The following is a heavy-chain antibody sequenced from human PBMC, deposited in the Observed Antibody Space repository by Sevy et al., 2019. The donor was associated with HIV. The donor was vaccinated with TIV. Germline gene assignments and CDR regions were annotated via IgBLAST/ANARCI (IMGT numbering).Heavy chain of an antibody. V-gene: IGHV5-51*01. CDR3: ARRTRDCDGDTCYRTYFDI. CDR2: IYPGDSDT. D-gene: IGHD2-21*01. CDR1: GYTFTSSW. Sequence: GESLKISCQGSGYTFTSSWVDWVRQLPGKGLEWMGTIYPGDSDTRYSPSFQGQVTISVDKSTNTAFLQWASLRTSDTAMYYCARRTRDCDGDTCYRTYFDIWGQGTLVTVSS. J-gene: IGHJ4*02.